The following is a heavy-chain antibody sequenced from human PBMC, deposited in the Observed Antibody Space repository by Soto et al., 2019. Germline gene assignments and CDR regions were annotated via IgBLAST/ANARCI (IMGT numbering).Heavy chain of an antibody. Sequence: PSETLSLTCAVYGGSFSGYYWSWIRQPPGKGLEWIGEINHSGSTNYNPSLKSRVTISVDTSKNQFSLKLSSVTAADTAVYYCARWASGPAHDYWGQGTLVTVSS. V-gene: IGHV4-34*01. J-gene: IGHJ4*02. CDR3: ARWASGPAHDY. CDR1: GGSFSGYY. D-gene: IGHD2-2*01. CDR2: INHSGST.